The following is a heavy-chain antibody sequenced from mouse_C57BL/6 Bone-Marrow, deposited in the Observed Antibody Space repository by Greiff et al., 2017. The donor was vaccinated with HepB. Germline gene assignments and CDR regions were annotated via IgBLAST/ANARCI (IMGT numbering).Heavy chain of an antibody. CDR1: GFTFSTSG. J-gene: IGHJ2*01. CDR3: ARERFDYYFDY. V-gene: IGHV5-6*01. CDR2: INTGGTYT. Sequence: EVQRVESGGDLVKPGGSLKLSCAASGFTFSTSGMSWVRQTPDKRLEWVATINTGGTYTYYANSVRGRFTISRDTAKNTLFLLMSSLKSEDSAIYYCARERFDYYFDYWGQGTTLTVSS.